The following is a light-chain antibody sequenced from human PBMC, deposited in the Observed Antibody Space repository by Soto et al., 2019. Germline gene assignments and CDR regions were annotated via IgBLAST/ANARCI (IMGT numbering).Light chain of an antibody. V-gene: IGKV3-20*01. J-gene: IGKJ2*01. Sequence: IVLTQSPGTLSLSPGARATLSCRASQSVSTSSLAWYPQTPGQAPRLLIHVASSSATGIPAKFSGSGAGTDFTLTISRLEPEDLAAYYCQHYGSSPRYTFGQGTMLEI. CDR1: QSVSTSS. CDR2: VAS. CDR3: QHYGSSPRYT.